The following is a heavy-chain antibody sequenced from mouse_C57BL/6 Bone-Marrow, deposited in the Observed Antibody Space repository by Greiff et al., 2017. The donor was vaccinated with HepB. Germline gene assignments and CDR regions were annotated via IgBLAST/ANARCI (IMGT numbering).Heavy chain of an antibody. Sequence: DVHLVESGGGLVQPGGSLKLSCAASGFTFSDYYMYWVRQTPEKRLEWVAYISNGGGSTYYPDTVKGRLTISRANAKNTLYLQMSRLKSEDTAMYYCARRGVRLYYFDYWGQGTTLTVSS. CDR2: ISNGGGST. CDR1: GFTFSDYY. V-gene: IGHV5-12*01. D-gene: IGHD1-1*01. J-gene: IGHJ2*01. CDR3: ARRGVRLYYFDY.